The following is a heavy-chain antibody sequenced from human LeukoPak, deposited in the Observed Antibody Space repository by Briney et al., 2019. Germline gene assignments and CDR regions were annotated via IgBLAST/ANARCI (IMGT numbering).Heavy chain of an antibody. CDR3: ASAYYYRLPD. J-gene: IGHJ4*02. CDR1: GFTFSSYW. Sequence: GGSLRLSCAASGFTFSSYWMHWVRQAPGKGLVWVSRINSDGTTTYADSVKGRFTISGDNAKNTLYLQMNRLRAEDTALYYCASAYYYRLPDWGQGTLVTVSS. CDR2: INSDGTT. D-gene: IGHD3-10*01. V-gene: IGHV3-74*01.